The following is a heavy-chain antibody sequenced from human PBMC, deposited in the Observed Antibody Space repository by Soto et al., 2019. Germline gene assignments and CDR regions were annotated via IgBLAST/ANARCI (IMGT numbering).Heavy chain of an antibody. CDR1: AFSLTSPGMC. V-gene: IGHV2-70*13. CDR3: ARSIRGPRRFNGMDV. J-gene: IGHJ6*02. Sequence: GPTLLKPAESLTLTCTFSAFSLTSPGMCVSWMRQPPGKALEWLALIERDDDDKYYSTSLKTRLTISKDTRKNQVVLTMANMDPADTGTYYCARSIRGPRRFNGMDVWGQGTTVTSP. CDR2: IERDDDDK. D-gene: IGHD1-20*01.